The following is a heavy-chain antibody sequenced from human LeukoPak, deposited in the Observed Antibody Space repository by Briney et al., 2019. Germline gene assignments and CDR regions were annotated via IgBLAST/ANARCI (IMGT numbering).Heavy chain of an antibody. D-gene: IGHD5-18*01. CDR1: GFTFSSYW. J-gene: IGHJ3*02. CDR2: IKPDGGEK. V-gene: IGHV3-7*03. Sequence: QTGGSLRLSCAASGFTFSSYWMSWVRQAPGKGLEWVTHIKPDGGEKTYVESVKGRFTISRDNAKNSLYLQMNSLRAEDTALYYCAKGFLSGYSFSDAFDIWGQGTMVTVSS. CDR3: AKGFLSGYSFSDAFDI.